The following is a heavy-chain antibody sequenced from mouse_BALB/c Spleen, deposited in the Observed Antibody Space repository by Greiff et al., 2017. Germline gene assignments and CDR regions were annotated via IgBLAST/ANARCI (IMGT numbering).Heavy chain of an antibody. D-gene: IGHD1-1*01. CDR1: GFTFTDYY. J-gene: IGHJ1*01. V-gene: IGHV7-3*02. Sequence: EVQGVESGGGLVQPGGSLRLSCATSGFTFTDYYMSWVRQPPGKALEWLGFIRNKANGYTTEYSASVKGRFTISRDNSQSIPYLQMNTLRAEDSATYYCARYGSSYDWYFDVWGAGTTVTVSS. CDR3: ARYGSSYDWYFDV. CDR2: IRNKANGYTT.